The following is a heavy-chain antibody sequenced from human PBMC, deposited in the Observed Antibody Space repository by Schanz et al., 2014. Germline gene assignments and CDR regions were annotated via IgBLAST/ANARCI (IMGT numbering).Heavy chain of an antibody. Sequence: QVLLVQSGAEVKKPGASVKVSCQASGYTFTGYYMHWVRQAPGQGLEWMGWIGGSDGNTNFAQKFQGRVTMTTDTSTSTVYMELRSLTSDDSAVYYCARDRDQWDGNYLDYWGQGTLVTVSS. D-gene: IGHD1-26*01. CDR3: ARDRDQWDGNYLDY. V-gene: IGHV1-18*04. CDR1: GYTFTGYY. J-gene: IGHJ4*02. CDR2: IGGSDGNT.